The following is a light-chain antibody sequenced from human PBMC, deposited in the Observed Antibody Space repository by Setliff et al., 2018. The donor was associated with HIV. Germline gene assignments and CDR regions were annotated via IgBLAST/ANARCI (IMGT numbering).Light chain of an antibody. CDR3: CSYAGSYTYV. CDR1: SSDVGGYNY. V-gene: IGLV2-11*01. J-gene: IGLJ1*01. CDR2: GVS. Sequence: QSALTQPRSVSGSPGQSVTISCTGTSSDVGGYNYVSWYQQHPGKATKLMIYGVSKRPSGVPDRFSGANAGNTASLTISGLQAEDDADYYCCSYAGSYTYVFGTGTKVTVL.